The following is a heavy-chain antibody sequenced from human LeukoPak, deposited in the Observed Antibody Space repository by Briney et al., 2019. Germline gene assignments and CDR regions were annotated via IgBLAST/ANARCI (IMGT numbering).Heavy chain of an antibody. CDR3: ARDSDSTGYIYFDH. D-gene: IGHD3-22*01. CDR2: IYSGGST. V-gene: IGHV3-53*01. Sequence: EGSLRLSCAASGFTVSSNYMSWVRQAPGKGLEWVSVIYSGGSTYYADSVKGRFTISRDNSKNTLYLQMNSLRAEDTAVYYCARDSDSTGYIYFDHWGQGTLVTVSS. CDR1: GFTVSSNY. J-gene: IGHJ4*02.